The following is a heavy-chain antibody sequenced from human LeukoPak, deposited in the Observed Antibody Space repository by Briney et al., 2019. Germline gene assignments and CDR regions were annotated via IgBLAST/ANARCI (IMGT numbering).Heavy chain of an antibody. CDR1: GVSFHKYA. V-gene: IGHV3-43D*04. J-gene: IGHJ4*02. CDR2: ITWDGGDT. CDR3: AKYNYKAGVGYFDN. D-gene: IGHD3-10*01. Sequence: PGGFLRLSCAAPGVSFHKYAMHRVRQAPGKGLEWVSLITWDGGDTYYADSVKSRFTIPRDNGKDSLYLLIISLRAEDTALSYCAKYNYKAGVGYFDNWGQGTLVTVSA.